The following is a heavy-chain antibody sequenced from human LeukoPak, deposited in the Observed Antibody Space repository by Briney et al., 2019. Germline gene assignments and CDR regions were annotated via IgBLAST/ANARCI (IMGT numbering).Heavy chain of an antibody. Sequence: PGGSLRLSCAASGFTFSDYYMSWIRQAPGKGLEWVSYISSSGSTIYYADSVKGRFTISRDNAKNSLYLQMNSLRAEDTAVYYCAREGPRGHTYDLTFGYWGQGTLVTVSS. CDR3: AREGPRGHTYDLTFGY. D-gene: IGHD5-18*01. V-gene: IGHV3-11*04. J-gene: IGHJ4*02. CDR2: ISSSGSTI. CDR1: GFTFSDYY.